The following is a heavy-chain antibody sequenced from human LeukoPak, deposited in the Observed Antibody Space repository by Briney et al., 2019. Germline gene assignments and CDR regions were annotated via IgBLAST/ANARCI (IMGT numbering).Heavy chain of an antibody. J-gene: IGHJ3*02. Sequence: SGGSLRLSCVASGFTFSTVSMNWVRQAPGRGLEWTSYISTSTSTMYYTDSVKGRFTISRDNAKNSLYLQMNSLRAEDTAVYYCAGDTAMVTGGAFDIWGQGTMVTVSS. CDR3: AGDTAMVTGGAFDI. D-gene: IGHD7-27*01. CDR2: ISTSTSTM. V-gene: IGHV3-48*01. CDR1: GFTFSTVS.